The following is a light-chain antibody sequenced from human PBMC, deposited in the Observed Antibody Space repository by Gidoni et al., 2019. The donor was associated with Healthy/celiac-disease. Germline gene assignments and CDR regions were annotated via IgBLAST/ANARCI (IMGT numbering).Light chain of an antibody. J-gene: IGKJ4*01. CDR2: DAS. CDR3: QQRSNWPPLT. Sequence: EIVLTQSPATLSLSPGERATLSCRASQSVSSYLAWYQQKPGQAPRHLIYDASNRATGIPARFSGSGSGTDFTLTISSLEPKDFAVYYCQQRSNWPPLTFGGGTKVEIK. CDR1: QSVSSY. V-gene: IGKV3-11*01.